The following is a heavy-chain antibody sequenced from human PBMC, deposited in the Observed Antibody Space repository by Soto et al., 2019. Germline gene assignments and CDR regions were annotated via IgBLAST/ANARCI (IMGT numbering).Heavy chain of an antibody. CDR2: ISYSGTT. J-gene: IGHJ4*02. Sequence: QVQLQESGPGLVKPSETLSLTCTVSGGSISSYYWSWIRQPPGKGLEWIGYISYSGTTNYNPSLKSRVLISVDTSKSQFSLNLSSVTAADTALYFCVRHISGTIDYWGQGTLVTVSS. V-gene: IGHV4-59*01. CDR3: VRHISGTIDY. D-gene: IGHD2-2*01. CDR1: GGSISSYY.